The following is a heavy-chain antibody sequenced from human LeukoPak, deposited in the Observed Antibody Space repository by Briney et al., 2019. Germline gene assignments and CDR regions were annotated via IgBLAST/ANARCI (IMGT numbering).Heavy chain of an antibody. CDR3: ARKGPLRDNIPFMDV. CDR1: GGSFSGFY. Sequence: SSETLSLTCAVYGGSFSGFYWSWIRQPPGKGLEWTGEINHSGSTNYNPSLKSRVTISVDTSKNQFSLKVSSVTAADTAVYYCARKGPLRDNIPFMDVWGKGTTVTVSS. V-gene: IGHV4-34*01. J-gene: IGHJ6*03. D-gene: IGHD4-17*01. CDR2: INHSGST.